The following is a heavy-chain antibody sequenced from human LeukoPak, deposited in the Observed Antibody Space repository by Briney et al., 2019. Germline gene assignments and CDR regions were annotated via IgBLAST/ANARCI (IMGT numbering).Heavy chain of an antibody. CDR2: ISRGGSSI. Sequence: GGSLRLSCAASGFTFSDYYMSWIRQAPGKGLEWVSYISRGGSSIHYADSVKGRFTISRDNAKNSLYLQMNSLRAEDTAVYYCARAHEILVGAPYYYYYMDVWGKGTTVTVSS. J-gene: IGHJ6*03. V-gene: IGHV3-11*04. CDR1: GFTFSDYY. D-gene: IGHD1-26*01. CDR3: ARAHEILVGAPYYYYYMDV.